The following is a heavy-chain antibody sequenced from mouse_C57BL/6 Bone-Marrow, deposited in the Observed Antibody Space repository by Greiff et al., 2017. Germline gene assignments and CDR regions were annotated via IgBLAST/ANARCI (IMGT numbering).Heavy chain of an antibody. V-gene: IGHV1-63*01. CDR1: GYTFTNYW. CDR2: IYPGGGYT. J-gene: IGHJ1*03. Sequence: VQLQQSGAELVRPGTSVKMSCKASGYTFTNYWIGWAKQRPGHGLEWIGDIYPGGGYTNYNEKFKGKATLTADKSSSTAYMQFSSLTSEDSAIYYRARYYVHWYFDVWGTGTTVTVSS. CDR3: ARYYVHWYFDV. D-gene: IGHD1-1*01.